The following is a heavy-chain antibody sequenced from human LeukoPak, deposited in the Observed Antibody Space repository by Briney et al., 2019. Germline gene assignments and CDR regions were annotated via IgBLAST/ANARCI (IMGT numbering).Heavy chain of an antibody. CDR3: ARRGSMDYDILTGYYAGWFDP. Sequence: PSQTLSLTCAVSGGSISSGGYSWSWIRQPPGTGLEWIGYIYHSGSTYYNPSLKSRVTISVDRSKNQFSLKLSSVTAADTAVYYCARRGSMDYDILTGYYAGWFDPWGQGTLVTVSS. CDR2: IYHSGST. J-gene: IGHJ5*02. V-gene: IGHV4-30-2*01. D-gene: IGHD3-9*01. CDR1: GGSISSGGYS.